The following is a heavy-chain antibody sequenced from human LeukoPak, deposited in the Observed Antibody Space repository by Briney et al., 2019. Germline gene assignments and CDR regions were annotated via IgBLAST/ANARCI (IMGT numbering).Heavy chain of an antibody. V-gene: IGHV1-2*02. CDR3: ARTGGYCSGGSCYPNYGMDV. D-gene: IGHD2-15*01. J-gene: IGHJ6*02. Sequence: ASVKVSCKASEYTFTDYYMHWVRQAPGQGLEWMGWINPVSGGTNYVQKFQGRVTMTRDTSISTAYMELSSLRSEDTAVYYCARTGGYCSGGSCYPNYGMDVWGQGTTVTVSS. CDR2: INPVSGGT. CDR1: EYTFTDYY.